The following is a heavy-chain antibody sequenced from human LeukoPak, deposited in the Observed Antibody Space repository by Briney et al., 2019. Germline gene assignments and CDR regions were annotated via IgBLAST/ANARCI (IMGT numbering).Heavy chain of an antibody. D-gene: IGHD3-10*01. CDR3: ARLRIWFGEFKDAFDI. Sequence: PSETLSLTCAVYGGSFSGYYWSWIRQPPGKGLEWIGEINHSGSTNYNPSLKSRVTISVDTSKNQFSLKLSSVTAADTAVYYCARLRIWFGEFKDAFDIWGQGTMVTVSS. CDR2: INHSGST. V-gene: IGHV4-34*01. CDR1: GGSFSGYY. J-gene: IGHJ3*02.